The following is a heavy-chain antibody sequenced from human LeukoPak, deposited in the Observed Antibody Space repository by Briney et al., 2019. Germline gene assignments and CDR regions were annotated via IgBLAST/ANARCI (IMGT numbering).Heavy chain of an antibody. CDR2: ISSSGSTK. J-gene: IGHJ5*02. D-gene: IGHD2-15*01. CDR1: GFTFSSYS. CDR3: AIEGYCSGGTCYTNWFDT. Sequence: GGSLRLSCAASGFTFSSYSMNWVRQAPGKGLEWVSYISSSGSTKYYADSVKGRFTISRDNALNSLYLQMTSLRDEDTAVYYCAIEGYCSGGTCYTNWFDTWGQGTLVTVSS. V-gene: IGHV3-48*02.